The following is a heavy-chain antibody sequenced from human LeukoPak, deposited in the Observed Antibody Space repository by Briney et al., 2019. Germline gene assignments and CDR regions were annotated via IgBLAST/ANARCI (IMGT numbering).Heavy chain of an antibody. Sequence: SETLSLTCTVSGGSISSGSYYWSWIRQPAGKGLEWIGRIYTSRSTNYNPSLKSRDTISVDTSKNQFSLKLSSVTAADTAVYYCARVRKWQLDYWGQGTLVTVSS. D-gene: IGHD5-12*01. J-gene: IGHJ4*02. CDR1: GGSISSGSYY. CDR3: ARVRKWQLDY. V-gene: IGHV4-61*02. CDR2: IYTSRST.